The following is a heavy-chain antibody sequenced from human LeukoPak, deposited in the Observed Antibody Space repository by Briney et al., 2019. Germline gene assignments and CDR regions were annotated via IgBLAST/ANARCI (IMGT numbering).Heavy chain of an antibody. CDR1: GFTFSSYA. D-gene: IGHD6-13*01. V-gene: IGHV3-23*01. CDR3: ARDRIAAAGIFYYYYMDV. CDR2: ISGSGGST. J-gene: IGHJ6*03. Sequence: GGSLRLSCAASGFTFSSYAMSWVRQAPGKGLEWVSAISGSGGSTYYADSVKGRFTISRDNSKNTLYLQMNSLRAEDTAVYYCARDRIAAAGIFYYYYMDVWGKGTTVTISS.